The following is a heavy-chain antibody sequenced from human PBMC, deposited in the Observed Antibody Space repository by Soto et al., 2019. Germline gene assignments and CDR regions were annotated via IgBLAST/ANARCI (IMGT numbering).Heavy chain of an antibody. CDR2: IYYSGST. V-gene: IGHV4-59*01. D-gene: IGHD6-13*01. Sequence: SETLSITCTVSGGSISSYYWSWIRQPPGKGLEWIGYIYYSGSTNYNPSLKSRVTISVDTSKNQFSLKLSSVTAADTAVYYCARDIAAAGLFDYWGQGTLVTVSS. CDR1: GGSISSYY. CDR3: ARDIAAAGLFDY. J-gene: IGHJ4*02.